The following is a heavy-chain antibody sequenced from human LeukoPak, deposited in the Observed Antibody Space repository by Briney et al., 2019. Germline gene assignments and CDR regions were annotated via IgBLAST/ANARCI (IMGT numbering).Heavy chain of an antibody. V-gene: IGHV3-7*01. J-gene: IGHJ6*03. CDR3: ARDGVGGPIAAAGKNYYYYYYMDV. CDR1: GFTFSSYW. D-gene: IGHD6-13*01. CDR2: IKQDGSEK. Sequence: GGSLRLSCAASGFTFSSYWMSWVRQAPGKGLEWVANIKQDGSEKYYVDSVKGRFTISRDNAKNSLYLQMNSLRAEDTAVYYCARDGVGGPIAAAGKNYYYYYYMDVWGKGTTVTVSS.